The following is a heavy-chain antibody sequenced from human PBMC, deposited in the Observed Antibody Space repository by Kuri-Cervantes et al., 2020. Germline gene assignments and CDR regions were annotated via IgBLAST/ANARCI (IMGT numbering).Heavy chain of an antibody. CDR3: ARLPKSGYFWYFDL. CDR1: GGSFSGYY. J-gene: IGHJ2*01. V-gene: IGHV4-34*01. CDR2: INHSGSS. Sequence: SQTLSLTCGVYGGSFSGYYWNWIRQPPGKGLEWIGEINHSGSSNYNPSLKSRVTISVDTSKNQFSLKLSSVTAADTAVYYCARLPKSGYFWYFDLWGRGTLVTVSS. D-gene: IGHD3-22*01.